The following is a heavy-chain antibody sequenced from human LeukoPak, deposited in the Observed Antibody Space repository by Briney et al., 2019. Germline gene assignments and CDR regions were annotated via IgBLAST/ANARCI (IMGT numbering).Heavy chain of an antibody. V-gene: IGHV3-30*04. CDR2: ISYDGSNK. Sequence: GGSLRLPCAASGFTFSSYAMHWVRQAPGKGLEWVAVISYDGSNKYYADSVKGRFTISRDNSKNTLYLQMNSLRAEDTAVYYCARDPGVGAIDYWGQGTLVTVSS. D-gene: IGHD1-26*01. CDR3: ARDPGVGAIDY. J-gene: IGHJ4*02. CDR1: GFTFSSYA.